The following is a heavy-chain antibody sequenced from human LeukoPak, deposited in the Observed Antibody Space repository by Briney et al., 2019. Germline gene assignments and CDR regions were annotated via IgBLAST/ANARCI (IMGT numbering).Heavy chain of an antibody. CDR3: ARGYYGDLRTGGAFDM. CDR2: IYTSGST. CDR1: GGSISSYY. Sequence: SETLSLTCTVSGGSISSYYWSWIRQPAGKGLEWIGRIYTSGSTNYNPSLKSRVTISADTSKNQFSLKLSSVTAADTAVYYCARGYYGDLRTGGAFDMWGQGTMVTVSS. V-gene: IGHV4-4*07. D-gene: IGHD3-10*01. J-gene: IGHJ3*02.